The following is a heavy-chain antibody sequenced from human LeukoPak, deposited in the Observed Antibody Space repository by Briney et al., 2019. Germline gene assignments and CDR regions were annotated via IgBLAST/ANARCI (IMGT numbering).Heavy chain of an antibody. J-gene: IGHJ4*02. D-gene: IGHD4-17*01. Sequence: PGGSLRLSCAASGFTVSSNYMSWVRQAPGKGLEWVSVIYRGGGTFYADSVKGRFTISRDISKNTVYLQMNSLRAEDTAVYYCAKDRGGRGYGDYHYWGQGTLVTVSS. CDR1: GFTVSSNY. CDR3: AKDRGGRGYGDYHY. CDR2: IYRGGGT. V-gene: IGHV3-66*01.